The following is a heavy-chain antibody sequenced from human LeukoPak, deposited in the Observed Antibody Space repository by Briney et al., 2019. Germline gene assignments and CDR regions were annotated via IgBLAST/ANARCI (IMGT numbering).Heavy chain of an antibody. CDR1: GFTFSTYS. D-gene: IGHD6-19*01. J-gene: IGHJ4*02. CDR2: IYNSGAKT. V-gene: IGHV3-23*01. Sequence: GGSLRLSCAASGFTFSTYSMTWVRQGPGKGLEWVSSIYNSGAKTFYADSVKGRFTISRDNSKNTLYLQMNSLRVEDTAVYYCARDVAPDSGWDLDYWGQGTLVTVSS. CDR3: ARDVAPDSGWDLDY.